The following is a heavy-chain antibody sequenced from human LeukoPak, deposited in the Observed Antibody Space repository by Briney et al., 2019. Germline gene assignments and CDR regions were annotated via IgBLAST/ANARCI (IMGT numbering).Heavy chain of an antibody. CDR1: GFTFSSYW. CDR2: IKQDGSEK. Sequence: GGSLRLSCAASGFTFSSYWMSQVRQAPGKGLEWVANIKQDGSEKYYVDSVKGRFTISKDNAKNSLYLQMNSLRAEDTAVYYCARVWLWFGERPLDYWGQGTLVTVSS. CDR3: ARVWLWFGERPLDY. D-gene: IGHD3-10*01. J-gene: IGHJ4*02. V-gene: IGHV3-7*01.